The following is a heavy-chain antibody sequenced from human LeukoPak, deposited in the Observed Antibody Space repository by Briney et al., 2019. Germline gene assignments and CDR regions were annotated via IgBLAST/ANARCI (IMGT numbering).Heavy chain of an antibody. CDR2: ISYDGSNK. Sequence: GGSLRLSCAASGFTFSSYAMHWVRQAPGKGLEWVAVISYDGSNKYYADSVKGRFTISRDNSKNTLYLQMNSLRAEDTAMYFCARGHFLGRIAAAIDDYWGQGTLVTVSS. V-gene: IGHV3-30*04. J-gene: IGHJ4*02. CDR3: ARGHFLGRIAAAIDDY. D-gene: IGHD6-13*01. CDR1: GFTFSSYA.